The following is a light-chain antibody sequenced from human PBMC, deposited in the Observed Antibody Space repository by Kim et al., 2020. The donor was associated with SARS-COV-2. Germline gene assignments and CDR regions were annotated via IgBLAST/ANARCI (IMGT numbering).Light chain of an antibody. V-gene: IGLV1-40*01. CDR2: GNN. CDR1: RSNVGPGSD. J-gene: IGLJ3*02. CDR3: QSYDRSLGAWV. Sequence: QSVLTKPPSVSGAPGQRVTISCTGSRSNVGPGSDVHWYQQLPGTAPKLLIYGNNNRPSGVTDRFSGSKSDTSASLAIMGLQTDDEADYYCQSYDRSLGAWVFGGGTQLTVL.